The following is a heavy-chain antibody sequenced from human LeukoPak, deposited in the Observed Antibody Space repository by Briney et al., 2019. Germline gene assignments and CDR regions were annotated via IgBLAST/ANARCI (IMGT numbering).Heavy chain of an antibody. CDR2: MNPNSGNT. CDR3: AVIDMGSYYGMDV. J-gene: IGHJ6*02. Sequence: ASVKVSCKASGGTFSSYAISWVRQATGQGLEWMGWMNPNSGNTGYAQKFQGRVTMTRNTSISTAYMELSSLRSEDTAVYYCAVIDMGSYYGMDVWGQGTTVTVSS. V-gene: IGHV1-8*02. CDR1: GGTFSSYA. D-gene: IGHD3-16*02.